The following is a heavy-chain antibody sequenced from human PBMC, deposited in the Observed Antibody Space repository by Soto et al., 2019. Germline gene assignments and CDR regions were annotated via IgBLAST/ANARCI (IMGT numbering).Heavy chain of an antibody. CDR3: ATRDRCSGGSCYELYWFDP. CDR2: INHSGST. CDR1: GGSFSGYY. V-gene: IGHV4-34*01. J-gene: IGHJ5*02. D-gene: IGHD2-15*01. Sequence: PSETLSLTCAVYGGSFSGYYWSWIRQPPGKGLEWIGEINHSGSTNYNPSLKSRVTISVDTSKNQFSLKLSSVTAADTAVYYCATRDRCSGGSCYELYWFDPWGQGTLVTVSS.